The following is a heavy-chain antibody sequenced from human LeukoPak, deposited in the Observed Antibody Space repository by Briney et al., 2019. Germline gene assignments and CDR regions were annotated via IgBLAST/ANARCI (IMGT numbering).Heavy chain of an antibody. D-gene: IGHD5-18*01. CDR1: GYTFTSYY. V-gene: IGHV1-46*01. Sequence: ASVKVSCKASGYTFTSYYMHWVRQAPGQGLEWMGIINPSGGSTSYAQQFQGRVTMTRDTSTSTVYMELSGLRSEDTAVYYCARDRAVDTTMVIFDYWGQGTLVTVSS. CDR3: ARDRAVDTTMVIFDY. CDR2: INPSGGST. J-gene: IGHJ4*02.